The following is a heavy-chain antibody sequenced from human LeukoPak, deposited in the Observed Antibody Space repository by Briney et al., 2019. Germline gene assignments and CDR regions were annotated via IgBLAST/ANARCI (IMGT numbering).Heavy chain of an antibody. Sequence: GGSLTLPCAASGFTFSSYSMNWVRQAPGRGLEWVSYISSSRSTIYYADSVKGRFTISRDNAKNSLYLQMNSLRAEDTAVYYCARGTGRGYSYGYYGAFDIWGQGTMVTVSS. J-gene: IGHJ3*02. D-gene: IGHD5-18*01. CDR3: ARGTGRGYSYGYYGAFDI. CDR1: GFTFSSYS. V-gene: IGHV3-48*01. CDR2: ISSSRSTI.